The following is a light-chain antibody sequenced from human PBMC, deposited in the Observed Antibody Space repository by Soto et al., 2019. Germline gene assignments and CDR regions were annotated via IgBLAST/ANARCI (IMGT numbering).Light chain of an antibody. J-gene: IGKJ1*01. CDR1: QSISSW. Sequence: DIQMTQSPSTLSASVGDRVTITCRASQSISSWLAWYQQKPGKAPKLLIYDASSLESGVPSRFSGSGSGTEFTLTISSLQPDDFATYYCQQYYSFPSFGQGTKVDI. CDR2: DAS. V-gene: IGKV1-5*01. CDR3: QQYYSFPS.